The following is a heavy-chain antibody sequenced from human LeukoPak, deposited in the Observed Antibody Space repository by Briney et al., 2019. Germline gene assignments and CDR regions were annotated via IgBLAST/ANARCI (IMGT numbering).Heavy chain of an antibody. CDR2: ISGSGGST. CDR3: AKDMVRRRSPTYYYYYGMDV. J-gene: IGHJ6*02. D-gene: IGHD5-18*01. CDR1: GFTFSSYA. Sequence: GGSLRLSCAASGFTFSSYAMSWVRQAPGKGLEWVSAISGSGGSTYYADSVKGRFTISRDNSKNTLYLQMNSLRAEDTAVYYCAKDMVRRRSPTYYYYYGMDVWGQGTTVTVSS. V-gene: IGHV3-23*01.